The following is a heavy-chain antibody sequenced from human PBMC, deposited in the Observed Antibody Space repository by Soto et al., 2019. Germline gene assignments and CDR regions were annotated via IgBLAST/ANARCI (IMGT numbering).Heavy chain of an antibody. Sequence: SETLSLTCAVSGYSISSGYYWGWIRQPPGKGLEWIGSIYHSGSTYYNPSLKSRVTISVDTSKNQFSLKLSSVTAADTAVYYCASALYYYDSSGLIPSFDYWGQGTLVTVSS. V-gene: IGHV4-38-2*01. J-gene: IGHJ4*02. CDR1: GYSISSGYY. D-gene: IGHD3-22*01. CDR2: IYHSGST. CDR3: ASALYYYDSSGLIPSFDY.